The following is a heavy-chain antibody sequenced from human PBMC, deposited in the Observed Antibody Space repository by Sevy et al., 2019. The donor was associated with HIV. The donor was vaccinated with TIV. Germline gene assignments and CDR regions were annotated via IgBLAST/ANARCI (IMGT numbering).Heavy chain of an antibody. V-gene: IGHV3-9*01. Sequence: GGSLRLSCVASGFTFDDYAMHWVRQAPGKGPEWVSGSSWNSGSMGYAESVRGRFTISRDNAKNSLYLQMNSRRVEDTALYYCAKGIGYSNGWYSWFDSWGQGTLVTVSS. CDR3: AKGIGYSNGWYSWFDS. CDR1: GFTFDDYA. D-gene: IGHD6-19*01. J-gene: IGHJ5*01. CDR2: SSWNSGSM.